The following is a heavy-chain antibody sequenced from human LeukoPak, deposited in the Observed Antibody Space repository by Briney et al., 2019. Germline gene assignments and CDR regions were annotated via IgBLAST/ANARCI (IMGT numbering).Heavy chain of an antibody. V-gene: IGHV3-23*01. J-gene: IGHJ5*02. Sequence: QSGGSLRLSCAASGFTFSSYAMSWVRQAPGKGLEWVSAISGSGGSTYYADSVKGRFTISRDNSKNTLYLQMNSLRAEDTAVYYCAKDKGGVAGWRGWSDPWGQGTLVTVSS. CDR1: GFTFSSYA. CDR3: AKDKGGVAGWRGWSDP. CDR2: ISGSGGST. D-gene: IGHD6-19*01.